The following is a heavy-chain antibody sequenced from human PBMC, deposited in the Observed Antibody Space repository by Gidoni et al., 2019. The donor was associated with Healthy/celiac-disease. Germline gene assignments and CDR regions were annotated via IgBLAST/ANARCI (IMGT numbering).Heavy chain of an antibody. CDR2: INHSGST. V-gene: IGHV4-34*01. CDR1: GGSFSGYY. CDR3: ARRYGYCSSTSCFYYYYGMDV. D-gene: IGHD2-2*03. J-gene: IGHJ6*02. Sequence: QVQLQQWGAGLLKPSETLSLTCAVYGGSFSGYYWRWSRQPPGKGLEWIGEINHSGSTNYNPSRKSRVTISVDTSKNQFSLKLSSVTAADTAVYYCARRYGYCSSTSCFYYYYGMDVWGQGTTVTVSS.